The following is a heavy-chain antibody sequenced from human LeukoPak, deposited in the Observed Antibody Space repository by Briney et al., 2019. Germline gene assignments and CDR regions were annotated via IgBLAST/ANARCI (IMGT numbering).Heavy chain of an antibody. V-gene: IGHV3-48*03. CDR1: GFTFSSYE. Sequence: GGSLRLSCAASGFTFSSYEMNWVRQAPGKGLEWVSYISRSGNTIYYADSVKGRFTISRDNAKSSLFLQMNSLRVEDTAVYYCANTYSYGLFDYWGQGTLVTVSS. CDR3: ANTYSYGLFDY. D-gene: IGHD5-18*01. J-gene: IGHJ4*02. CDR2: ISRSGNTI.